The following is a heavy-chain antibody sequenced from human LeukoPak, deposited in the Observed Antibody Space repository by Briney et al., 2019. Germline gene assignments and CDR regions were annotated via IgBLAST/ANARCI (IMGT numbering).Heavy chain of an antibody. CDR1: GGSISGHY. J-gene: IGHJ6*02. Sequence: SETLSLTCTVSGGSISGHYWTWIRQPPGKGLEWIGQIHYSGRPDYNPSLKSRVTISVDTSKNQLSLKVTSVAGADTAVYYCAGFGVDYDMDVWGQGTTVTVSS. D-gene: IGHD3-16*01. CDR2: IHYSGRP. CDR3: AGFGVDYDMDV. V-gene: IGHV4-59*11.